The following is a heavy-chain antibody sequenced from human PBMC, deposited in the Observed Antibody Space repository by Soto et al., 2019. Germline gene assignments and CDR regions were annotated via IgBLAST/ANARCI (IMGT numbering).Heavy chain of an antibody. CDR3: ARDRDFQEYYYGMDV. V-gene: IGHV3-74*01. D-gene: IGHD3-10*01. Sequence: PGGSLRLSCAASGFTLSRYWMHWVRQAPGKGLVWVSRINSDGSTTSYADSVKGRFTISRDNAKNTLYLQMNSLRAEDTAVYYCARDRDFQEYYYGMDVWGQGTTVTVSS. J-gene: IGHJ6*02. CDR2: INSDGSTT. CDR1: GFTLSRYW.